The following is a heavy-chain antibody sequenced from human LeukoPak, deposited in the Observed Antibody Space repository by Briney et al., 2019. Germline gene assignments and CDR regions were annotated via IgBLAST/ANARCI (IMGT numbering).Heavy chain of an antibody. CDR1: GFTFSSYA. CDR3: AKRRCSSTSCYGGIDY. CDR2: TSGSGAST. Sequence: GGSLRLSCAASGFTFSSYAMSWVRQAPGKGLEWVSATSGSGASTYYADSVKGRLTISRDNSKNMLYLQMNSLRAEDTAVYYCAKRRCSSTSCYGGIDYWGQGTLVTVSS. D-gene: IGHD2-2*01. V-gene: IGHV3-23*01. J-gene: IGHJ4*02.